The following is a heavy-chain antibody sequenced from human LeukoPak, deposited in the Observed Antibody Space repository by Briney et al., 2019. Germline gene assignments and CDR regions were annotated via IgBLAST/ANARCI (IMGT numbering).Heavy chain of an antibody. CDR3: ARTYYDILTGDCY. V-gene: IGHV4-39*01. D-gene: IGHD3-9*01. CDR2: IYYSGST. Sequence: SETLSLTSTVSGGYISSSSYYWGWIRQPPGKGLEWIGSIYYSGSTYYNPSLKSRVTISVDTSKNQFSLKLSSVTAADTAVYYCARTYYDILTGDCYWGQGTLVTVSS. CDR1: GGYISSSSYY. J-gene: IGHJ4*02.